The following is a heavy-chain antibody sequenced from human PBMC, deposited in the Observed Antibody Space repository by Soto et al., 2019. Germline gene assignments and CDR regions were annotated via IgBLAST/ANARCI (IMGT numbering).Heavy chain of an antibody. CDR2: ITASGDRT. V-gene: IGHV3-23*01. J-gene: IGHJ4*02. CDR3: ATMNGYFEY. Sequence: GWSLRLSCADSGFRVSSYSMSWGRQTPVKVLEWVAAITASGDRTYYADYVTGRFNISRDNSKKTHYLQMTSMRAEDTAMYYCATMNGYFEYWGQGT. D-gene: IGHD3-22*01. CDR1: GFRVSSYS.